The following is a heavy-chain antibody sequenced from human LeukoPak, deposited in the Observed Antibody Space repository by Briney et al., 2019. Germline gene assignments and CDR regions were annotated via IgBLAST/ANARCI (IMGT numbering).Heavy chain of an antibody. CDR1: GYTFTSYG. CDR2: ISAYNGNT. D-gene: IGHD2-2*01. J-gene: IGHJ4*02. Sequence: PMASVKVSCKASGYTFTSYGISWVRQAPGQGLEWMGWISAYNGNTNYAQKLQGRVTMTTDTSTSTAYMELRSLRSDDTAVYYCARRHIDCSTTSCYVDYWGQGTLVTVSS. V-gene: IGHV1-18*01. CDR3: ARRHIDCSTTSCYVDY.